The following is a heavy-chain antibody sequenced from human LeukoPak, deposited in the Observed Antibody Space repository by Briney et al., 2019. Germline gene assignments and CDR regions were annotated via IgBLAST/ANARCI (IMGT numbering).Heavy chain of an antibody. CDR2: VYQSGNA. Sequence: SSETLSLTCTVSTYSFISNVHRSWIRQSPGRGLEWIGSVYQSGNAYYNPSLKSRVLLSFDQAKKELSLQINSVTAKDTALYFCASVRFGDSYFDFWGQGTQVTVSS. J-gene: IGHJ4*02. CDR3: ASVRFGDSYFDF. CDR1: TYSFISNVH. V-gene: IGHV4-38-2*02. D-gene: IGHD3-10*01.